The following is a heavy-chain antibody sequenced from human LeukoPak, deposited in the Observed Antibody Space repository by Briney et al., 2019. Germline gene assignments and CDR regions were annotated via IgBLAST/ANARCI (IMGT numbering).Heavy chain of an antibody. CDR1: GLTFSSDS. CDR2: TSSESRYI. D-gene: IGHD3-22*01. V-gene: IGHV3-21*01. J-gene: IGHJ4*02. Sequence: GGSLRLSCAASGLTFSSDSLNWVRQAPGEGLEWVSSTSSESRYIYYEDSVKGRFRISRDNAKNSLSLQMNSLRVEDTAAYYCMGDLRNYYDTSTYIPYWGQGTLVTVSS. CDR3: MGDLRNYYDTSTYIPY.